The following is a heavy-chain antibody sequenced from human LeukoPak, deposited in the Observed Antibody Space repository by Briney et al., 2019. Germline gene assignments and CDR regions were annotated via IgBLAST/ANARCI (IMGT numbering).Heavy chain of an antibody. V-gene: IGHV3-21*01. CDR1: GFTFSSYS. CDR3: AREPPSSIAALDY. J-gene: IGHJ4*02. Sequence: PGGSLRLSCAASGFTFSSYSMNWVRQAPGKGLEWVSSIRSSSSYIYYADSVKGRFTISRDNAKNSLYLQMNSLRAEDTAVYYCAREPPSSIAALDYWGQGTLVTVSS. D-gene: IGHD6-13*01. CDR2: IRSSSSYI.